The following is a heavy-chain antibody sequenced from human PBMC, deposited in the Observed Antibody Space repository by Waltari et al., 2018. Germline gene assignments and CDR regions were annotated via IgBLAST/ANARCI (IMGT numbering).Heavy chain of an antibody. V-gene: IGHV3-74*01. CDR3: ARLYYYDSSGPNGWFDP. J-gene: IGHJ5*02. D-gene: IGHD3-22*01. CDR2: INSDGSST. CDR1: GFTFSSYW. Sequence: EVQLVESGGGLVQPGGSLRLSCAASGFTFSSYWMPWVRQAPGKGLVWVSRINSDGSSTSYADSVKGRFTISRDNAKNTLYLQMNSLRAEDTAVYYCARLYYYDSSGPNGWFDPWGQGTLVTVSS.